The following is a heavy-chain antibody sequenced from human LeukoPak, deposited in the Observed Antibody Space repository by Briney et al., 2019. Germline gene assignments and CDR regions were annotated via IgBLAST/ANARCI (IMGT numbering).Heavy chain of an antibody. V-gene: IGHV4-4*02. CDR2: VHLSGRT. CDR1: GGSISSTNW. Sequence: SGTLSLTCGVSGGSISSTNWWTWVRQPPGEGLEWIGEVHLSGRTNYNPSLESRVTMSVDMSENHISLKLTSVTAADTAVYYCAREGGPYRPLDYSGQGTLVTVSS. J-gene: IGHJ4*02. CDR3: AREGGPYRPLDY.